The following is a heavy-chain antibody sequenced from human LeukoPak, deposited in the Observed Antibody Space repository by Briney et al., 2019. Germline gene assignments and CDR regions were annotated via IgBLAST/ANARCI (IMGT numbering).Heavy chain of an antibody. CDR2: IYYSGST. CDR1: GGSISSSSYY. J-gene: IGHJ4*02. D-gene: IGHD3-22*01. V-gene: IGHV4-61*05. CDR3: ATRYYYDSSGYPGGFDY. Sequence: SETLSLTCTVSGGSISSSSYYWSWIRQPPGKGLEWIGYIYYSGSTNYNPSLKSRVTISVDTSKNQFSLKLSSVTAADTAVYYCATRYYYDSSGYPGGFDYWGQGTLVTVSS.